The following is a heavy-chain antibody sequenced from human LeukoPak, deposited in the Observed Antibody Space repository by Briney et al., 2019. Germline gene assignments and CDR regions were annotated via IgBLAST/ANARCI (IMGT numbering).Heavy chain of an antibody. CDR2: ISYDGSNK. CDR3: ARVGPTNDFDY. J-gene: IGHJ4*02. CDR1: GGTFSSYA. D-gene: IGHD2-8*01. Sequence: SCKASGGTFSSYAMHWVRQAPGKGLEWVAVISYDGSNKYYADSVRGRFTISRDNSKNTLYLQMNSLRAEDTAVYYCARVGPTNDFDYWGQGTLVTVSS. V-gene: IGHV3-30-3*01.